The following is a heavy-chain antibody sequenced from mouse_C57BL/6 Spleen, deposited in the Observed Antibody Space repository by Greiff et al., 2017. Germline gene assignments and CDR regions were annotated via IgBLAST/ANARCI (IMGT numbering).Heavy chain of an antibody. CDR2: IDPETGGT. CDR1: GYTFTDYE. Sequence: VQLQQSGAELVRPGASVTLSCKASGYTFTDYEMHWVKQTPVHGLEWIGAIDPETGGTAYNQKFKGKAILTADKSSSTAYMELRSLTSEDSAVYYCTTTGWFAYWGQGTLVTVSA. CDR3: TTTGWFAY. J-gene: IGHJ3*01. D-gene: IGHD4-1*02. V-gene: IGHV1-15*01.